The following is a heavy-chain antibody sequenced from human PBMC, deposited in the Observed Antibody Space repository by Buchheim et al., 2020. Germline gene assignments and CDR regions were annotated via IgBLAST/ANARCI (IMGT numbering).Heavy chain of an antibody. D-gene: IGHD3-10*01. V-gene: IGHV3-30*04. CDR1: GFTFSRYA. J-gene: IGHJ6*02. CDR3: ARDYYGSGSYFRNYYYYGMDV. CDR2: ISYDGSNK. Sequence: QVQLVESGGGVVQPGRSLRLSCAASGFTFSRYAMHWVRQAPGKGLEWVAVISYDGSNKYYADSVKGRFTISRDNSKNTLYLQMNSLRAEDTAVYYCARDYYGSGSYFRNYYYYGMDVWGQGTT.